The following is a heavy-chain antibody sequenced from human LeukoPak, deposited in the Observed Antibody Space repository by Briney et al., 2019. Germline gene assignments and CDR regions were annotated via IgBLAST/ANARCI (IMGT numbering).Heavy chain of an antibody. Sequence: PSQTLSLTCTVSGGSISSGGYYWGWIRQPPGKGLEWIGSIYYSGSTYYNPSLKSRVTISVDTSKNQFSLKLSSVTAADTAVYYCARQRHTVTTFDYWGQGTLVTVSS. CDR1: GGSISSGGYY. CDR2: IYYSGST. CDR3: ARQRHTVTTFDY. D-gene: IGHD4-11*01. V-gene: IGHV4-39*01. J-gene: IGHJ4*02.